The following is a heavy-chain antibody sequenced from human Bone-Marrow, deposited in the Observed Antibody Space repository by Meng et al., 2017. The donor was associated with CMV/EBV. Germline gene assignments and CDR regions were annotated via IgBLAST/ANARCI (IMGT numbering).Heavy chain of an antibody. CDR2: TYYRFKLYN. V-gene: IGHV6-1*01. CDR3: ARVGSKGRAWFDP. Sequence: GGSVSSNSAAWNWIRQSPSRGLEVLGKTYYRFKLYNDYAGSVTGRITINPDTSKNQFSLQLNSVIPEDTAVYYCARVGSKGRAWFDPWGQGTLVTVSS. D-gene: IGHD3-10*01. CDR1: GGSVSSNSAA. J-gene: IGHJ5*02.